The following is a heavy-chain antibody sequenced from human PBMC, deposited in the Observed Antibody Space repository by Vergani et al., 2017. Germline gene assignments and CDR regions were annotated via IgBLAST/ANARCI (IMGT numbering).Heavy chain of an antibody. J-gene: IGHJ4*02. V-gene: IGHV3-53*04. Sequence: EVQLVESGGGLVQPGGSLRLSCAASGFTVSSNYMSWVRQAPGKGLEWVSVIYSGGSTYYADSVKGRFTISRHNSKNTLYLQMNSLRAEDTAVYYCARDGLRWSIAAAGKVGYYWGQGTLVTVSS. D-gene: IGHD6-13*01. CDR3: ARDGLRWSIAAAGKVGYY. CDR1: GFTVSSNY. CDR2: IYSGGST.